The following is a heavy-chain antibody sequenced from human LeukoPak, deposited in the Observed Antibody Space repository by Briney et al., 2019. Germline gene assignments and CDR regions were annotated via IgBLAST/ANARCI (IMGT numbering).Heavy chain of an antibody. J-gene: IGHJ4*02. CDR3: AKDEVLWFGELDY. CDR1: GFTFTGYA. Sequence: GGSLRLSCAPSGFTFTGYAMTGVRQAPGKGLEWVSPIIGSGGSTYYADSVKGRFTISRDNSKNTLYLQMNSLRAEDTAVYYCAKDEVLWFGELDYWGQGTLVTVSS. D-gene: IGHD3-10*01. CDR2: IIGSGGST. V-gene: IGHV3-23*01.